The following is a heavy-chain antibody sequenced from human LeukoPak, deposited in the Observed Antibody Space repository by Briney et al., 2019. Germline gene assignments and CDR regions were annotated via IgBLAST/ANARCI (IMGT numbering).Heavy chain of an antibody. Sequence: AESLTLSCTVSGGSISSYYWSWLRQPPGKALEWIGYIYYGGGTNYYASLKSRVTISVGASKNQTSLKLMPITTAAAAVYYRAMEPGAHAFDIWGQGTMVTVSS. CDR1: GGSISSYY. CDR3: AMEPGAHAFDI. D-gene: IGHD1-1*01. V-gene: IGHV4-59*01. J-gene: IGHJ3*02. CDR2: IYYGGGT.